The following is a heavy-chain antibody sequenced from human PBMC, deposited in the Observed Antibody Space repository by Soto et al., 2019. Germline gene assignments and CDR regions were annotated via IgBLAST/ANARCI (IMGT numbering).Heavy chain of an antibody. CDR3: AGSIVVVPAAMGRNWFDP. CDR1: GGTFSSYT. D-gene: IGHD2-2*01. V-gene: IGHV1-69*02. CDR2: IIPILGIA. Sequence: QVQLVQSGAEVKKPGSSVKVSCKASGGTFSSYTISWVRQAPGQGLEWMGRIIPILGIANYAQKFQGRVTITADKSTSTAYIELSSLRSEDTAVYYCAGSIVVVPAAMGRNWFDPWGQGTLVTVSS. J-gene: IGHJ5*02.